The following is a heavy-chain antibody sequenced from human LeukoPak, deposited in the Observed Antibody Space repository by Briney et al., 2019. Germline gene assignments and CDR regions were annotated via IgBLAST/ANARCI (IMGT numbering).Heavy chain of an antibody. Sequence: GGSLRLSCAASGFTFSSYAMSWVRQAPGKGLEWASAISGSGGSTYYADSVKGRFTISRDNSKNTLYLQMNSLRAEDTAMYYCAREVRYYYGSGSQYYFDYWGQGTLVTVSS. D-gene: IGHD3-10*01. V-gene: IGHV3-23*01. CDR2: ISGSGGST. J-gene: IGHJ4*02. CDR3: AREVRYYYGSGSQYYFDY. CDR1: GFTFSSYA.